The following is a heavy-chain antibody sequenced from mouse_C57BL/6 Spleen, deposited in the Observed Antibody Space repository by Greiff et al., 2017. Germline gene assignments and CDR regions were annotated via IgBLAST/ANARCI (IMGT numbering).Heavy chain of an antibody. J-gene: IGHJ4*01. Sequence: VQLQQSGPGLVQPSQSLSITCTVSGFSLTSYGVHWVRQPPGKGLEWLGVIRSGGGTDYNAAFISRLSISKDNSKSQVFFKRNSLQADDTAIYYCAKNSLLNGRRNYAMDYWGQGTSVTVSS. D-gene: IGHD1-1*01. CDR3: AKNSLLNGRRNYAMDY. CDR2: IRSGGGT. CDR1: GFSLTSYG. V-gene: IGHV2-4*01.